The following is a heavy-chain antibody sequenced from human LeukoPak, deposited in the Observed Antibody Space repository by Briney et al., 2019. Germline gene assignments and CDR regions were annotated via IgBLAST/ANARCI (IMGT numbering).Heavy chain of an antibody. CDR2: IYYSGST. V-gene: IGHV4-61*08. CDR3: ARSNSFYYDS. Sequence: SETLSLTCTVSGGSVSSSGSYWSWIRQPPGTGLEWFAYIYYSGSTTYNPSLKSRVIISVDTSKNQFSLRLSSVTAADTAVYYCARSNSFYYDSWGQGTLVTVPS. J-gene: IGHJ5*02. CDR1: GGSVSSSGSY. D-gene: IGHD3-16*01.